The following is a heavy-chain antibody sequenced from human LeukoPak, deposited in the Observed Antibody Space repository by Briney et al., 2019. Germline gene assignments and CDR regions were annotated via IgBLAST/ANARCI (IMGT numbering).Heavy chain of an antibody. D-gene: IGHD6-6*01. Sequence: PGGSLRLSCAASGLIFSSDYLAWVRQAPGKGLEWISVIYGGGATYYADSVRGRFTISRDNSKNELFLQMNSLRVEDTAVYHCVRLLPASRHYFDYWGQGTLVTVSS. J-gene: IGHJ4*02. CDR1: GLIFSSDY. CDR2: IYGGGAT. V-gene: IGHV3-53*01. CDR3: VRLLPASRHYFDY.